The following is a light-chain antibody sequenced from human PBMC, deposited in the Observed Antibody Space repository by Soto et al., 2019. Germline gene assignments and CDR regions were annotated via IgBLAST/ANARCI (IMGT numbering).Light chain of an antibody. Sequence: QSALTQPPSVSGSPGQSVTISCTGTNSDVGHYNRVSWFQQPPGTAPKLMIYEVTNRPSGVPDRFSGSKSGNTASLTISGLQAEDEADYYCSSHTTSSTVVFGGGTKLTVL. CDR1: NSDVGHYNR. CDR2: EVT. J-gene: IGLJ2*01. CDR3: SSHTTSSTVV. V-gene: IGLV2-18*02.